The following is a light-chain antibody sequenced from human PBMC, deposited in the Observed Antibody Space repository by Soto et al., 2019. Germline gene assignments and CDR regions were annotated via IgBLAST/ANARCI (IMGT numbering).Light chain of an antibody. V-gene: IGKV1D-13*01. Sequence: AIQLTQSPPSLSASVGDRVTITCRASQDITNALAWYQQRPGKAPKFLIYYASTLQTGVPSRFSGTGSGTGFTLTINNLQPEYSSTYYCQHFNNDPHTFAQGTKLEI. CDR1: QDITNA. J-gene: IGKJ2*01. CDR2: YAS. CDR3: QHFNNDPHT.